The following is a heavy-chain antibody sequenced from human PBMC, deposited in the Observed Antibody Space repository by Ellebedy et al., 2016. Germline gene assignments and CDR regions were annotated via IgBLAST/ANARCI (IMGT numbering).Heavy chain of an antibody. J-gene: IGHJ3*02. CDR2: IYYSGSA. D-gene: IGHD2-21*01. CDR1: GGSISSSTYY. V-gene: IGHV4-39*07. Sequence: SETLSLTCSVSGGSISSSTYYWGWIRQPPGKGLEWIGSIYYSGSAYYNPSLKGRVTISHDTPNKRFSLQLTTVTAADTALYYCARGRRLCRGDKCRHPLSTAFDIWGQGTLVTVSS. CDR3: ARGRRLCRGDKCRHPLSTAFDI.